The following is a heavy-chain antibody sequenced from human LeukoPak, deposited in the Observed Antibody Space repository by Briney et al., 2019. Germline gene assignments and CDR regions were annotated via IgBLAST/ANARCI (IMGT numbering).Heavy chain of an antibody. CDR1: GFTVSSNY. D-gene: IGHD1-26*01. Sequence: GSLRLSCAASGFTVSSNYMSWVRQAPGKGLEWVSVIYSGGSTYYADSVKGRFTISRHSSKNTLYLQMNSLRAEDTAVYYCARNSGTYGEYYFDYWGQGTLVTVSS. CDR3: ARNSGTYGEYYFDY. J-gene: IGHJ4*02. V-gene: IGHV3-53*04. CDR2: IYSGGST.